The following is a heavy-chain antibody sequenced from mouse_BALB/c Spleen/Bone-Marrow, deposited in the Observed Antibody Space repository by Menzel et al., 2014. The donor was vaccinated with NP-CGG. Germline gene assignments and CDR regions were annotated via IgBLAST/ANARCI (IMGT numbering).Heavy chain of an antibody. Sequence: QVQLQQSGAELVRPESSVKISCKASGYAFSNYWMNWVKQRPGQGLEWIGQIYPGDGDTNYNGKFKGKATPTADKSSSTAYMQLSSLTSEDSAVYFCARRDGSTYYYAMDYWGQGTSVTVSS. J-gene: IGHJ4*01. CDR1: GYAFSNYW. D-gene: IGHD1-1*01. CDR2: IYPGDGDT. V-gene: IGHV1-80*01. CDR3: ARRDGSTYYYAMDY.